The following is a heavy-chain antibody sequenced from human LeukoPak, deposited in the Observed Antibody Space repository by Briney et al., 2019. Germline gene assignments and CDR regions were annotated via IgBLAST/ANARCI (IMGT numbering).Heavy chain of an antibody. V-gene: IGHV3-74*01. Sequence: GGSLRLSYAASGFTFSSYWMHWVRQGPGKGLVWVSRVSNDGSSTAYADSVRGRFTISRDNAKNTLYLQMNSLRAEDTAVYYCVGAAADTTPRPWGQGTLVTVSS. CDR3: VGAAADTTPRP. CDR2: VSNDGSST. D-gene: IGHD6-13*01. J-gene: IGHJ4*02. CDR1: GFTFSSYW.